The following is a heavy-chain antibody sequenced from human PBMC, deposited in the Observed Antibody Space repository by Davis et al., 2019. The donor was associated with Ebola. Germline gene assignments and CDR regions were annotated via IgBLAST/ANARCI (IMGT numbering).Heavy chain of an antibody. J-gene: IGHJ5*02. D-gene: IGHD2-2*02. CDR2: INHSGST. CDR3: ARGFGCSSTSCYSWFDP. V-gene: IGHV4-34*01. Sequence: ESLKISCAASGFTFSSYWMSWIRQPPGKGLEWIGEINHSGSTNYNPSLKSRVTISVDTSKNQFSLKLSSVTAADTAVYYCARGFGCSSTSCYSWFDPWGQGTLVTVSS. CDR1: GFTFSSYW.